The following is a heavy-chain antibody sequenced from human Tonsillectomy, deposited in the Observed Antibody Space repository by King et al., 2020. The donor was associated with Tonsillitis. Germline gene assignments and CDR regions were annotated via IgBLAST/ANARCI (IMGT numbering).Heavy chain of an antibody. D-gene: IGHD2-21*02. CDR2: INPSGGST. J-gene: IGHJ4*02. V-gene: IGHV1-46*01. CDR1: GYIFINYY. Sequence: QLVQSGAEVKKPGASVKVSCKASGYIFINYYMHWVRQAPGQGLEWMGIINPSGGSTSYAQKFQGRVTMTRDTSTSTVYMELSSLRSGDTAVYYCTRGGGDIMLTYYWGQGTLVTVSS. CDR3: TRGGGDIMLTYY.